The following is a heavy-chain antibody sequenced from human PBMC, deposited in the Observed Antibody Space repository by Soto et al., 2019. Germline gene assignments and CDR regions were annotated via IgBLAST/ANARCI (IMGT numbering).Heavy chain of an antibody. CDR2: IIPILGIA. V-gene: IGHV1-69*02. D-gene: IGHD3-22*01. Sequence: QVQLVQSGAEVKKPGSSVKVSCKASGGTFSSYTISWVRQAPGQGLEWMGRIIPILGIANYAQKFQGRVTMTADKSTGTAYMELGSVRSEDTAVYYCASGYYYDSSGYSSPGFDYWGQGTLVTVSS. CDR1: GGTFSSYT. CDR3: ASGYYYDSSGYSSPGFDY. J-gene: IGHJ4*02.